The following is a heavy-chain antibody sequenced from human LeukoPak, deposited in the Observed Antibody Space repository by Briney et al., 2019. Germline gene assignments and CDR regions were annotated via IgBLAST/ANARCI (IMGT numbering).Heavy chain of an antibody. CDR2: IYTSGST. J-gene: IGHJ6*02. CDR3: ARANTAEDYYYYGMDV. CDR1: GGSISSYY. V-gene: IGHV4-4*07. Sequence: SETLSLTCTASGGSISSYYWSWIRQPAGKGLEWIGRIYTSGSTNYNPSLKSRVTMSVDTSKNQFSLKLSSVTAADTAVYYCARANTAEDYYYYGMDVWGQGTTVTVSS.